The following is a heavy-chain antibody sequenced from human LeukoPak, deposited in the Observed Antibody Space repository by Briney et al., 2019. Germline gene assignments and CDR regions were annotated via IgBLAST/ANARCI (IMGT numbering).Heavy chain of an antibody. V-gene: IGHV3-66*01. CDR2: IYSGGST. CDR1: GFSVSNYG. Sequence: GGSLRLSCAASGFSVSNYGMSWVRQAPGKGLEWVSVIYSGGSTYYADSVKGRFTISRDNAKNTLYLQMNSLRAEDTALYYCTRVQAGRAGLMDVWGRGTTVTVSS. CDR3: TRVQAGRAGLMDV. D-gene: IGHD6-13*01. J-gene: IGHJ6*02.